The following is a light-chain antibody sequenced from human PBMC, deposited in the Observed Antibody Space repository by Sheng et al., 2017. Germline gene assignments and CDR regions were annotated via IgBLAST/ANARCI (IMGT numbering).Light chain of an antibody. CDR3: QQSYSTPYT. Sequence: DIQMTQSPSSLSASVGDRVTITCRASQSISSYLNWYQQKPGKAPKLLIYAASSLQSGVPSRFSGSGSGTDFTLTISSLQPEDSAMYYCQQSYSTPYTFGQGTNLEIK. J-gene: IGKJ2*01. CDR2: AAS. V-gene: IGKV1-39*01. CDR1: QSISSY.